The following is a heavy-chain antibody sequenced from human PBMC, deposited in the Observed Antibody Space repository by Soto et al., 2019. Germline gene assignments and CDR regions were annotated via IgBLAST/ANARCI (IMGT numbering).Heavy chain of an antibody. CDR3: ATGSTAAAGIDVFDI. CDR2: IIPIFGTA. D-gene: IGHD6-13*01. V-gene: IGHV1-69*01. Sequence: QVQLVQSGAEVKKPGSSVKVSCKASGGTFSSYAISWVRQAPGQGLEWMGGIIPIFGTANYAQKFQGRVTITADETTITAYMELSSLRSDDTGVYYCATGSTAAAGIDVFDIWGQGTMVTVSS. CDR1: GGTFSSYA. J-gene: IGHJ3*02.